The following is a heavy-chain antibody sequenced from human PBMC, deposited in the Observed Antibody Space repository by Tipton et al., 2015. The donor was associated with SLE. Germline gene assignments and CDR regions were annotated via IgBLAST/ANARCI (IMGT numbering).Heavy chain of an antibody. CDR1: GYTFTSYD. CDR2: MNPNSGNT. V-gene: IGHV1-8*02. J-gene: IGHJ6*02. D-gene: IGHD6-6*01. Sequence: QLVQSGAEVKKPGASVKVSCKASGYTFTSYDINWVRQATGQGLEWMGWMNPNSGNTGYAQKFPGRVTMTRNTSISTAYMELSSLRSEDTAVYYCGSSKSSSPDPYYYYCMDVWGQGTTVTVSS. CDR3: GSSKSSSPDPYYYYCMDV.